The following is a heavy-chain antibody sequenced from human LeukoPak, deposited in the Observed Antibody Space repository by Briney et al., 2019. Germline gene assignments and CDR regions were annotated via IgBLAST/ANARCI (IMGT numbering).Heavy chain of an antibody. Sequence: SETLSLTCTVSGGSISSYYWSRIRQPPGKGLEWIGYIYYSGSTNYNPSLKSRVTISVDTSKNQFSLKLSSVTAADTAVYYCARGKWGLPWWFDPWGQGTLVTVSS. CDR1: GGSISSYY. CDR3: ARGKWGLPWWFDP. CDR2: IYYSGST. D-gene: IGHD1-26*01. V-gene: IGHV4-59*01. J-gene: IGHJ5*02.